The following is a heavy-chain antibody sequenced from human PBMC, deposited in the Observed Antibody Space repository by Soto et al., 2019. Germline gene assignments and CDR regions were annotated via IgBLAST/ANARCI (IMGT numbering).Heavy chain of an antibody. J-gene: IGHJ4*02. CDR3: ARSTYYDSESNYYQRNSVFDY. CDR2: IDWDDDK. D-gene: IGHD3-22*01. Sequence: KSGPTLVNPTQTLTLTCTFSGFSLSTGGMCVNWIRQPPGKALEWLARIDWDDDKHYSTSLETRLTISKDTSKNQVVLTLTNMDPADTATYYCARSTYYDSESNYYQRNSVFDYWGQGTQVTVSS. V-gene: IGHV2-70*11. CDR1: GFSLSTGGMC.